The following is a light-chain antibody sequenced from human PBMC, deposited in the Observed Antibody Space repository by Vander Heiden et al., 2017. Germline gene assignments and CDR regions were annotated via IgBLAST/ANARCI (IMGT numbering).Light chain of an antibody. CDR3: QQSYSNPRYT. V-gene: IGKV1-39*01. Sequence: DIQLTQPPPSLPAPVGDRATTTCRASQSISSYLNWYQQKQGRAPALLLYAAASLRSEVPSRSSGSGSGTDITLTISSLQPEDYATYYCQQSYSNPRYTFGQGTKLEIK. J-gene: IGKJ2*01. CDR2: AAA. CDR1: QSISSY.